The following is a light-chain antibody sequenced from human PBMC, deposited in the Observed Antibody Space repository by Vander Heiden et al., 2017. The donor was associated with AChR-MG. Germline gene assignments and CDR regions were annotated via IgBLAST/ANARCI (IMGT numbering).Light chain of an antibody. V-gene: IGKV3-15*01. CDR3: QQYNDWPPWT. J-gene: IGKJ1*01. Sequence: EIMMTQSPATLSVSPGERATLTCRASQSVSSNLAWYQQKPGQAPRLLIYGASTRATGIPARFSGSGSGTEFTLTISSLQSEDLAVYYCQQYNDWPPWTFGQRTKVEIK. CDR2: GAS. CDR1: QSVSSN.